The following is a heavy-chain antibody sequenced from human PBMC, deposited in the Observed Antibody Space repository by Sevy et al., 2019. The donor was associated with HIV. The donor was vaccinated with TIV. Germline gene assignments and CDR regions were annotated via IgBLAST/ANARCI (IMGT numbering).Heavy chain of an antibody. V-gene: IGHV3-30-3*01. CDR2: ISYEGSET. Sequence: GGSLRLSCAASGFIFSTHAMHWVRQAPGKGLEWVAVISYEGSETYYADSVKGRFTISRDNSKNTLYLQMNGLRVEDTAVYYCARDGGYRITWYPLYWGQGTLVTVSS. D-gene: IGHD6-13*01. J-gene: IGHJ4*02. CDR1: GFIFSTHA. CDR3: ARDGGYRITWYPLY.